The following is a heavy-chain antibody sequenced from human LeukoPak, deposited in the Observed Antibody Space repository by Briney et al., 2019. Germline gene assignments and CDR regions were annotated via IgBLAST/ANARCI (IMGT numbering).Heavy chain of an antibody. Sequence: GGSLRLSCAASGFTLNRYDIHWVRQATGKGLEWVSAIATAGDTYYSGSVKGRFTISRENAKNSLYLQMNSLRAGDTAVYYCARGVDGFDHWGQGTLVTVSS. CDR3: ARGVDGFDH. CDR2: IATAGDT. V-gene: IGHV3-13*01. CDR1: GFTLNRYD. J-gene: IGHJ5*02.